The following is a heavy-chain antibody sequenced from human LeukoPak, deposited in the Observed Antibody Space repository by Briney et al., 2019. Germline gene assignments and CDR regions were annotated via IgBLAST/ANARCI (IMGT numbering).Heavy chain of an antibody. CDR1: GFTFSTYA. CDR3: AGSIGDIAFDI. Sequence: GGSLRLSCAASGFTFSTYAMHWVRQAPGKGLEWVAAISYDGINKYYADSVKGRFTISRDNSKSTLFLQMNSLRVEDTAVYYCAGSIGDIAFDIWGRGTMVTVSS. D-gene: IGHD3-16*01. CDR2: ISYDGINK. V-gene: IGHV3-30-3*01. J-gene: IGHJ3*02.